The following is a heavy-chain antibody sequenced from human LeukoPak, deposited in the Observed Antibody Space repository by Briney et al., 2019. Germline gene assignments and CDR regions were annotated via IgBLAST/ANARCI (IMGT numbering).Heavy chain of an antibody. D-gene: IGHD4-17*01. CDR3: ARLFKSATVTTYWFDP. CDR2: IYPGDSDT. CDR1: GYTFTNYW. J-gene: IGHJ5*02. Sequence: PGESLKISWQGSGYTFTNYWIAWVRQLPGKGPEWMGIIYPGDSDTIYSPSFQGQVTISADKSISTAYLQWSSLKASDTAMYYCARLFKSATVTTYWFDPWGQGTLVTVSS. V-gene: IGHV5-51*01.